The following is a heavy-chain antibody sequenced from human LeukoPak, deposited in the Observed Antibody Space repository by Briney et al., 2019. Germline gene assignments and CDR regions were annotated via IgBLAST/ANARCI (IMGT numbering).Heavy chain of an antibody. CDR3: ARGSGAAAGFLDY. J-gene: IGHJ4*02. D-gene: IGHD6-13*01. V-gene: IGHV3-11*04. CDR2: ISDGDDTI. Sequence: GGSLRLSCVASGFMVSDYYMNWIRQAPGKGLEWISHISDGDDTIDYADSVKGRFTISRDDSMSTLYLQMNSLTTEDTAVYYCARGSGAAAGFLDYWGQGALVTVSS. CDR1: GFMVSDYY.